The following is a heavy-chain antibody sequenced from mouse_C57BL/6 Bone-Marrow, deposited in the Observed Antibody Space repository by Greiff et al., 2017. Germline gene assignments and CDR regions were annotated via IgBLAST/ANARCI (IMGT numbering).Heavy chain of an antibody. V-gene: IGHV1-50*01. CDR1: GYTFTSYW. CDR3: ARSVYYGSSSLYWDFDF. Sequence: VQLQQPGAELVKPGASVKLSCKASGYTFTSYWMQWVKQRPGQGLEWIGEIDPSDSYTNYNQKFKGKATLTVDTSSSTAYMQLSRLTSDDSAVYYCARSVYYGSSSLYWDFDFWGTGTTVTVSS. CDR2: IDPSDSYT. J-gene: IGHJ1*03. D-gene: IGHD1-1*01.